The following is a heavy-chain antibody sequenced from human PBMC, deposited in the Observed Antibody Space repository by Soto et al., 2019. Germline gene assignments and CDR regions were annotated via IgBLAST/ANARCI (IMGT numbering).Heavy chain of an antibody. D-gene: IGHD5-12*01. CDR3: VRGGYSGYDFDY. CDR2: ISSSSTTI. J-gene: IGHJ4*02. CDR1: AFTCSRKT. Sequence: EVQLVESGGGLVQPGGSLRLSCEASAFTCSRKTMNWVRQAPGKGLEWVSYISSSSTTIYYADSVKGRFTISRDNAKNSLYLQMNSLRVEDTAIYDCVRGGYSGYDFDYWGQGTPVTVSS. V-gene: IGHV3-48*01.